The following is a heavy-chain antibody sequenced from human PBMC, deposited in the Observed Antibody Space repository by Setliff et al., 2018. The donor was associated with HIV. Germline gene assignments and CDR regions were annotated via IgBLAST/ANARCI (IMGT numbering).Heavy chain of an antibody. CDR3: TTAVAQNWYGSGNENY. Sequence: GGSLRLSCAASGFTFSNAWMSWVRQAPGKGLEWVGRIKSKTDGGTTDYAAPGKGRFTISRDDSKNTLYLQMNSLKTEDTAVYYCTTAVAQNWYGSGNENYWGQGTLVTVSS. J-gene: IGHJ4*02. V-gene: IGHV3-15*01. D-gene: IGHD3-10*01. CDR1: GFTFSNAW. CDR2: IKSKTDGGTT.